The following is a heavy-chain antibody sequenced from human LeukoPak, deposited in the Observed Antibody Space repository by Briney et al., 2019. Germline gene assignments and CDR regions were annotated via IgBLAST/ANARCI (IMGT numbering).Heavy chain of an antibody. V-gene: IGHV3-30-3*01. CDR1: GFTFSSYA. J-gene: IGHJ4*02. Sequence: GRSLRLSCAASGFTFSSYAMHWVRQAPGKGLEWVAVISYDGSNKYYADSVKGRFTISRDNSKNTLYLQMNSLRAEDTAVYYCAKDKSLFAGSYLVYWGQGTLVTVSS. CDR3: AKDKSLFAGSYLVY. D-gene: IGHD3-10*01. CDR2: ISYDGSNK.